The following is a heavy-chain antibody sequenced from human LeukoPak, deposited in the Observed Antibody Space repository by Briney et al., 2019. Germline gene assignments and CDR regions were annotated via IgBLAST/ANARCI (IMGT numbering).Heavy chain of an antibody. J-gene: IGHJ3*02. CDR1: GGTFSSYA. Sequence: ASVKVSCKASGGTFSSYAISWVRQAPGQGLEWMGRIIPILGIANYAQKFQGRVTITADKSTSTAYMELSSLRSEDTAVYYCAREGRLFGAAFDIWGQGTMVTVSS. CDR2: IIPILGIA. D-gene: IGHD3-22*01. CDR3: AREGRLFGAAFDI. V-gene: IGHV1-69*04.